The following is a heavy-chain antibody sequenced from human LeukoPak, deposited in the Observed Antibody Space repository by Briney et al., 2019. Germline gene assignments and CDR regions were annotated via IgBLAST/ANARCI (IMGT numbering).Heavy chain of an antibody. CDR1: GYSISSGYY. CDR2: IYHSGST. V-gene: IGHV4-38-2*01. CDR3: ARVGIAPRYYYYYYMDV. D-gene: IGHD6-13*01. J-gene: IGHJ6*03. Sequence: PSETLSLTCAVSGYSISSGYYWGWIRQPPGKGLEWIGTIYHSGSTYHNPSLKSRVTISVDTSKNQLSLKLSSVTAADTAVYYCARVGIAPRYYYYYYMDVWGKGTTVTVSS.